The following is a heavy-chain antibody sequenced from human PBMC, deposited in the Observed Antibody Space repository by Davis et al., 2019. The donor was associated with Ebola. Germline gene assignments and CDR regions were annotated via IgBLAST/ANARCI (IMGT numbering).Heavy chain of an antibody. D-gene: IGHD5-24*01. CDR1: GGSFSGYY. V-gene: IGHV4-34*01. J-gene: IGHJ6*02. CDR2: INHSGST. Sequence: PSETLSLTCAVYGGSFSGYYWSWIRQPPGKGLEWIGEINHSGSTNYNPSLKSRVTISVDTSKNQFSLKLSSVTAADTAVYYCARVRDGYNYHYYYGMDVWGQGTTVTVSS. CDR3: ARVRDGYNYHYYYGMDV.